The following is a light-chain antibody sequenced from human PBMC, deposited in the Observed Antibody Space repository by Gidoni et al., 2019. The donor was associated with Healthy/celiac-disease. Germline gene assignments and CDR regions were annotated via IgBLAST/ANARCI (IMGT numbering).Light chain of an antibody. V-gene: IGLV3-25*03. CDR1: ALPKQY. Sequence: SYELTQPPSVSVSPGQTARITCPGDALPKQYAYWYQQKPGQAPVLVIYKDSERPAGIPERPSGSSSGTTVTLTISGVQAEDEADYYCQSADSSGTYHVVFGGGTKLTVL. CDR2: KDS. J-gene: IGLJ2*01. CDR3: QSADSSGTYHVV.